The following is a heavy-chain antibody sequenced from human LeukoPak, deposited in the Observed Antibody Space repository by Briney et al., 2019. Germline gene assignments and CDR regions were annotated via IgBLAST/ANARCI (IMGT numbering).Heavy chain of an antibody. CDR1: GGTFSNYA. CDR2: IIPLFGSA. CDR3: ARGYDILTGYRPFDY. Sequence: SVKVSCKASGGTFSNYAISWVRQAPGQGLEWMGGIIPLFGSADYAQKFQGRVTFTADESTSTAYMELRSLRSDDTAVYYCARGYDILTGYRPFDYWGQGTLVTVSS. J-gene: IGHJ4*02. V-gene: IGHV1-69*13. D-gene: IGHD3-9*01.